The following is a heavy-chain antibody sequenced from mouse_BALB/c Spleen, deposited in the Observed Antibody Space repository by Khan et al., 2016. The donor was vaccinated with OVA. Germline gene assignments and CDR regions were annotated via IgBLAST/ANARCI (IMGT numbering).Heavy chain of an antibody. V-gene: IGHV1-77*01. CDR2: IYPGSNNT. CDR3: ARERGAWFPY. Sequence: QIQLVQSGAELARPGASVKLSCKASGYTFTDYNINWVKQRTGQGLEWIGEIYPGSNNTYYNEKFKGKATLTADKSSSTAYMQLSSLTSEDSAVYFCARERGAWFPYWGQGTLVTVSA. CDR1: GYTFTDYN. J-gene: IGHJ3*01.